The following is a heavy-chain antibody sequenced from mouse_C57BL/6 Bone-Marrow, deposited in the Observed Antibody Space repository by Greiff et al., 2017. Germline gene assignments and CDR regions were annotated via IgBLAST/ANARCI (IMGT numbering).Heavy chain of an antibody. CDR1: GYTFTSYW. V-gene: IGHV1-55*01. D-gene: IGHD1-1*01. CDR3: ARPTEYYYYAMDY. Sequence: QVQLQQSGAELVKPGASVKMSCKASGYTFTSYWITWVKQRPGQGLEWIGDIYPGSGSTNYNEKFKSKATLTVDPSSSTAYMQLSSLTSEDSAVYYCARPTEYYYYAMDYWGQGTSVTVSS. CDR2: IYPGSGST. J-gene: IGHJ4*01.